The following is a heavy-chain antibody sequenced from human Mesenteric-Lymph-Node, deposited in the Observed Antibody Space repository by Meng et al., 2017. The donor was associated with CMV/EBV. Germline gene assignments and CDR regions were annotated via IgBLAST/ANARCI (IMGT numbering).Heavy chain of an antibody. D-gene: IGHD6-25*01. CDR2: TYTAGGT. V-gene: IGHV3-53*01. CDR1: GLIVRSNY. Sequence: GGSLRLSCAASGLIVRSNYMVWVRQAPGKGLEWVSVTYTAGGTHYADSVKGRFTISRDNSKNTLYLQMNSLRAEDTAIYFCAGGSSDYFSLDYWGQGTLVTVSS. CDR3: AGGSSDYFSLDY. J-gene: IGHJ4*02.